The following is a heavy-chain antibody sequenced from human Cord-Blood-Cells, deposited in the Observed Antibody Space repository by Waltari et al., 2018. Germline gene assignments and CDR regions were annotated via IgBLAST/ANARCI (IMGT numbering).Heavy chain of an antibody. Sequence: EVQLVESGGGLVQPGGSLILSCAASGFTFSSYEMTWVRQAPGKGLKLVSYISSSGSTIYYADSVKGRFTISRDNAKNSLYLQMNSLRAEDTAVYYCWYWYFDLWGRGTLVTVSS. CDR1: GFTFSSYE. CDR3: WYWYFDL. V-gene: IGHV3-48*03. J-gene: IGHJ2*01. CDR2: ISSSGSTI.